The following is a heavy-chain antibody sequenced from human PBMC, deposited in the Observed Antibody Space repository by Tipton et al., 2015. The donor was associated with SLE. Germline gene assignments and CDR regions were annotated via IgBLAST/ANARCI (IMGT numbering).Heavy chain of an antibody. D-gene: IGHD3-22*01. CDR3: AREMHYDSRDAFDI. Sequence: TLSLTCTVSGGSISGYYWIWIRQPPGEGLEWIGYIYYSGSTDYNPSLKSRVTISVDTSKNQFSLKLSSVTAADTAVYYCAREMHYDSRDAFDIWGQGTMVTVSS. CDR1: GGSISGYY. J-gene: IGHJ3*02. V-gene: IGHV4-59*01. CDR2: IYYSGST.